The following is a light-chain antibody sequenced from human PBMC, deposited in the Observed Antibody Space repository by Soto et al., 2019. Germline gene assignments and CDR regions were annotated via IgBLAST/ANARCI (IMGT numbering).Light chain of an antibody. CDR2: DAS. CDR3: PQYYNLPPIT. CDR1: QDISNS. Sequence: DIQMPQSPSSLSAAVGDRVTITCPASQDISNSLNWYQQKPGQAPKLLLYDASNLETGVPSRFSGSGSWTDFTVTISSLQPKDLASYYCPQYYNLPPITFVPGTKVDIK. V-gene: IGKV1-33*01. J-gene: IGKJ3*01.